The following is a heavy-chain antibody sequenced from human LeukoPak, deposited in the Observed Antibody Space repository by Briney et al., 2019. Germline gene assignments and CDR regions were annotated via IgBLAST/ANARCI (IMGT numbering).Heavy chain of an antibody. V-gene: IGHV3-48*03. CDR1: GFTFSSYE. J-gene: IGHJ3*02. Sequence: GGSLRLSCAASGFTFSSYEMNWVRQAPGKGLEWVSYISSSGSTIYYADSVKGRFTISRDNAKNSLYLQMNSLRAEDTAVYYCARGKTMGELPFSGAFDIWGQGTMVTVSS. CDR2: ISSSGSTI. CDR3: ARGKTMGELPFSGAFDI. D-gene: IGHD1-26*01.